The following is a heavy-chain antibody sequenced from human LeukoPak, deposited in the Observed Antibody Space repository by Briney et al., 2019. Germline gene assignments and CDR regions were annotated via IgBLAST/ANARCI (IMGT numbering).Heavy chain of an antibody. CDR1: GFTFNSYA. CDR3: ARVSFCPRCHFDY. CDR2: ISPDGSSA. Sequence: PGGSLRLSCAVSGFTFNSYAMSWVRQAPGKGLEWVARISPDGSSALSADSVRGRFTISRDNADNTLYLQLNSLRAEDTAVYYCARVSFCPRCHFDYWGQGTLVTVSS. V-gene: IGHV3-74*03. J-gene: IGHJ4*02. D-gene: IGHD2/OR15-2a*01.